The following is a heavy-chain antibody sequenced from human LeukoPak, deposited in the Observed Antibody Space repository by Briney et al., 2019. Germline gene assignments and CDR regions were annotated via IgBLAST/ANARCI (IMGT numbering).Heavy chain of an antibody. D-gene: IGHD3-3*01. CDR2: INPSGGST. J-gene: IGHJ6*02. CDR1: GYTFTSYY. V-gene: IGHV1-46*01. CDR3: ASVWSGYYTDLDYYCMDV. Sequence: GASVKVSCKASGYTFTSYYMHWVRQAPGQGLEWMGIINPSGGSTSYAQKFRGRVTMTRDTSTSTVYMELSSLRSEDTAVYYCASVWSGYYTDLDYYCMDVWGQGTTVTVSS.